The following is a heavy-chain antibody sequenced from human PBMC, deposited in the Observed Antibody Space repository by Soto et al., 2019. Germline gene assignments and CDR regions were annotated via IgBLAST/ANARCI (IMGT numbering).Heavy chain of an antibody. Sequence: QSGGSLRLSCATSGFTFSDHGMHWVRQPPGKGLEWVAGIWSDGSNQNYADSVKGRFTISRDNSKNTVYLQMDSLRAEDTAVYFCARDLAAAALYYFAYWGQGTLVTVSS. D-gene: IGHD6-13*01. J-gene: IGHJ4*02. CDR3: ARDLAAAALYYFAY. CDR1: GFTFSDHG. V-gene: IGHV3-33*01. CDR2: IWSDGSNQ.